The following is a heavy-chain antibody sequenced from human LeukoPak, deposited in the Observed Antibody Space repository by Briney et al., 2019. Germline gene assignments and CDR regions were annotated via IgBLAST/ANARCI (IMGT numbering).Heavy chain of an antibody. CDR1: GGSFSGYY. Sequence: SETLSLTCAVYGGSFSGYYWSWIRQPPGKGLEWIGEINHSGSTNYNPSLKSRVTISVDTSKNQFSLKLSSVTPADTAVYYCARNLVSAFDPWGQGTLVTVSS. D-gene: IGHD2-2*01. V-gene: IGHV4-34*01. CDR2: INHSGST. J-gene: IGHJ5*02. CDR3: ARNLVSAFDP.